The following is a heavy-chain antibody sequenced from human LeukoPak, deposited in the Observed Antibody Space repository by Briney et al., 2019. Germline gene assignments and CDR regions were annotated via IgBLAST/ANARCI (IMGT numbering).Heavy chain of an antibody. J-gene: IGHJ4*02. CDR2: VYYSGST. V-gene: IGHV4-59*12. D-gene: IGHD6-13*01. CDR3: ARGMAAPYYFDY. CDR1: GGSISSYY. Sequence: SETLSLTCTVSGGSISSYYWSWIRQPPGKGLEWIGYVYYSGSTNYNPSLKSRVTISVDTSKNQFSLKLSSVTAADTAVYYCARGMAAPYYFDYWGQGTLVTVSS.